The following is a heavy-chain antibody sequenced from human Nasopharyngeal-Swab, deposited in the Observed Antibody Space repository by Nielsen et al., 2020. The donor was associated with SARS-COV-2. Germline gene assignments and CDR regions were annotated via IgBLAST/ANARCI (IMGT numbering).Heavy chain of an antibody. CDR3: ARGVMGVERHHNIMTGYFFDP. D-gene: IGHD3-9*01. CDR2: IYFSGNT. J-gene: IGHJ5*02. V-gene: IGHV4-30-4*01. Sequence: RQAPGKGLEWLGYIYFSGNTYYNPSLKSRVTMSVDTSKMQFSLKLESVTAADTAVYYCARGVMGVERHHNIMTGYFFDPWGQGTLVTVSS.